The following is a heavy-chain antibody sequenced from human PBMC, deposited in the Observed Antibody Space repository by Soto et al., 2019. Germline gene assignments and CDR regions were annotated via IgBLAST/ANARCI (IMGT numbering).Heavy chain of an antibody. CDR2: IIPIFGTA. CDR3: AREPPKGWPRGYYGMDV. Sequence: QVQLVQSGAEVKKPGSSVKVSCKASGGTFSSYAISWVRQAPGQGLEWMGGIIPIFGTANYAQKFQGRVTITADEATSTAYMELSRLRSEDTAVSYCAREPPKGWPRGYYGMDVWGQGTTVTVSS. CDR1: GGTFSSYA. J-gene: IGHJ6*02. V-gene: IGHV1-69*12.